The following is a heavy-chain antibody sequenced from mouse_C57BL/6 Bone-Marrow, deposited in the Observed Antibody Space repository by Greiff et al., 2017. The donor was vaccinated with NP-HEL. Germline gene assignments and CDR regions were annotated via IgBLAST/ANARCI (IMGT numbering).Heavy chain of an antibody. D-gene: IGHD1-1*01. CDR3: TTYYYGSRQYYFDY. Sequence: VQLQQSGAELVRPGASVKLSCTASGFNIKDDYMHWVKQRPEQGLEWIGWIDPENGDTEYASKFQGKATITADTSSNTAYLQLSSLTSEDTAVYYCTTYYYGSRQYYFDYWGQGTTLTVSS. J-gene: IGHJ2*01. CDR1: GFNIKDDY. V-gene: IGHV14-4*01. CDR2: IDPENGDT.